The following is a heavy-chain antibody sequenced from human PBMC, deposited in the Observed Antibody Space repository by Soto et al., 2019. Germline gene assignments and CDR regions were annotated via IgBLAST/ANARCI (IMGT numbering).Heavy chain of an antibody. J-gene: IGHJ3*02. CDR2: ISSSSSYI. Sequence: EVQLVESGGGLVKPGGSLRLSCAASGFTFSSYSMNWVRQAPGKGLEWVSSISSSSSYIYYADSVKGRFTISRDNAKNSLYLQMNSLRAEDTAVYYCAREWGLRFPRGLGFDIWGQGTMVTVSS. CDR3: AREWGLRFPRGLGFDI. D-gene: IGHD4-17*01. V-gene: IGHV3-21*01. CDR1: GFTFSSYS.